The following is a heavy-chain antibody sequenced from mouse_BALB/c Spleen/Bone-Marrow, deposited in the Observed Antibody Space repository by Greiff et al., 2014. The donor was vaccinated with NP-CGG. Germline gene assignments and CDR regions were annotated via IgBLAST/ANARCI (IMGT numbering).Heavy chain of an antibody. Sequence: VQLQQSGPELVKPEASVKMSCKASGYTFTSYVMHWVKQKPGQGLEWIGCINPYNDGTKYNEKFKGKATLTSDKSSSTAYMELSSLTSEDSAVYYCAREGGYDEDYFDYWGQGTTLTVSS. D-gene: IGHD2-2*01. CDR1: GYTFTSYV. CDR3: AREGGYDEDYFDY. J-gene: IGHJ2*01. V-gene: IGHV1-14*01. CDR2: INPYNDGT.